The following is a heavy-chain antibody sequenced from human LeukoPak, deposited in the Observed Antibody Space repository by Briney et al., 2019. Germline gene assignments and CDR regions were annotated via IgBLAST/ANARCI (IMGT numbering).Heavy chain of an antibody. CDR3: AREYGQQLVFDY. CDR1: GFTFSSYS. V-gene: IGHV3-21*01. CDR2: ISSSSSYI. D-gene: IGHD6-13*01. J-gene: IGHJ4*02. Sequence: GGSLRLSCAASGFTFSSYSMNWVRQAPGKGLEWVSSISSSSSYIYYADSVKGRFTASRDNAKNSLYLQMNSLRAEDTAVYYCAREYGQQLVFDYWGQGTLVTVPS.